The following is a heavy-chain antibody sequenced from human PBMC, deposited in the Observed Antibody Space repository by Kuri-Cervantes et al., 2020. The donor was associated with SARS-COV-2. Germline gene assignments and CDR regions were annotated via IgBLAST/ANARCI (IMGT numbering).Heavy chain of an antibody. J-gene: IGHJ3*02. CDR1: GFTFSSYE. D-gene: IGHD1-26*01. Sequence: GGSLRLSCAAPGFTFSSYEMNWVRQAPGKGLEWVGFIRSKAYGGTTEYAASVKGRFTISRDDSKSTAYLQMNSLKTEDTAVYYCTRACSYSGSGKRRRGAFDIWGQGAMVTVSS. CDR3: TRACSYSGSGKRRRGAFDI. CDR2: IRSKAYGGTT. V-gene: IGHV3-49*04.